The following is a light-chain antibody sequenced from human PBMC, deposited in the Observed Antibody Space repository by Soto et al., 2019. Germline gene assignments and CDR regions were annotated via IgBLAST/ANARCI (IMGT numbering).Light chain of an antibody. Sequence: EIVLTQSPATLSLSPGERATLSCRASQSVSGYLVWYQQKPGQAPRLLIYEASTRATGIPARFSGSGTGTDFTLTINSLEPEDFAVYFCHQRSYWPWTVCQGTKVEIK. CDR2: EAS. J-gene: IGKJ1*01. V-gene: IGKV3-11*01. CDR3: HQRSYWPWT. CDR1: QSVSGY.